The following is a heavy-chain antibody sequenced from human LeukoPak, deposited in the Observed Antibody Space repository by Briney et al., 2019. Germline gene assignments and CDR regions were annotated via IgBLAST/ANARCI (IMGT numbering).Heavy chain of an antibody. D-gene: IGHD3-9*01. V-gene: IGHV3-48*03. CDR3: ARDGYDILTGYYGHAFDY. J-gene: IGHJ4*02. CDR1: GFTFSSYE. CDR2: ISSSGSTI. Sequence: PGGSLRLPCAASGFTFSSYEMNWVRQAPGKGLEWVSYISSSGSTIYYADSVKGRFTISRDNAKNSLYLQMNSLRAEDTAVYYCARDGYDILTGYYGHAFDYWGQGTLVTVSS.